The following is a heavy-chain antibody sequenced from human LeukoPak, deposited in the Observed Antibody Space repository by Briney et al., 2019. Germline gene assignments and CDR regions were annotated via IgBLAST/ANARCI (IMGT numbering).Heavy chain of an antibody. CDR3: ARQRGMVFQALAFDI. Sequence: SETLSLTCTVSGGSISSYYWSWIRQPAGKGLEWIGRIYTSGSTNYNPSLKSRVTISVDTSKNQFSLKLSSVTAADTAVYYCARQRGMVFQALAFDIWGQGTMVTVSS. V-gene: IGHV4-4*07. J-gene: IGHJ3*02. CDR1: GGSISSYY. CDR2: IYTSGST. D-gene: IGHD2-8*01.